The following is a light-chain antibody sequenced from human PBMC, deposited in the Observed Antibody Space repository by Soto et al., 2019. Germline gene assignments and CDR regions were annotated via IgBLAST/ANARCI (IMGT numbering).Light chain of an antibody. Sequence: QSVLTQPPSASGTPGQRVTISCSGGSSNIGSNTVNWYQQLPGTAPKLLIYSINQRPSGVPDRFSGSKSGTSASLAISGLQSEDEADYYCAAWDDSLNGHVVFGGGTKLTVL. V-gene: IGLV1-44*01. CDR2: SIN. CDR1: SSNIGSNT. CDR3: AAWDDSLNGHVV. J-gene: IGLJ2*01.